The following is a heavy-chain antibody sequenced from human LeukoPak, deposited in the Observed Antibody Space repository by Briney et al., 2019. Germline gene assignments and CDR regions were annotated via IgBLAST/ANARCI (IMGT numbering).Heavy chain of an antibody. J-gene: IGHJ6*03. CDR3: ARAFMTTVTTDYYYYYYMDV. CDR1: GFTFSSYA. Sequence: PGGSLRLSCAASGFTFSSYAMHWVRQAPGKGLEYVSAISSNGGSTYYANSVKGRFTISRDNSKNTLYLQMGSLRAEDMAVYYCARAFMTTVTTDYYYYYYMDVWGKGTTVTVSS. CDR2: ISSNGGST. D-gene: IGHD4-11*01. V-gene: IGHV3-64*01.